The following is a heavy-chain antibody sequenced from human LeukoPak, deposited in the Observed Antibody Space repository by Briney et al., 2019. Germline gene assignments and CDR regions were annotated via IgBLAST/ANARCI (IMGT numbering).Heavy chain of an antibody. J-gene: IGHJ4*02. CDR3: AREYGSGSYTGIDY. V-gene: IGHV1-18*01. D-gene: IGHD3-10*01. CDR1: GYRFTSYA. Sequence: ASMKVSCKASGYRFTSYAITWVRQAPGQGLEWMGWIGAYNSAYNGNTHYAQKLQGRVTMATDTSTNTGYMELRSLRSDDTAVYYCAREYGSGSYTGIDYWGQGTLVTVSS. CDR2: IGAYNSAYNGNT.